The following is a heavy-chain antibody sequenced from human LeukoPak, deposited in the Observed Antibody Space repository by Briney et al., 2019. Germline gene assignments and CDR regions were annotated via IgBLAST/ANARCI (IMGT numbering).Heavy chain of an antibody. J-gene: IGHJ4*02. CDR2: IYTSGST. CDR1: GGSISSGSYY. Sequence: PSQTLSLTCTVSGGSISSGSYYWSWIRQPAGKGLEWIGRIYTSGSTNYIPSLKSRVTISVDTSKNQFSLKLSSVTAADTAVYYCAREGPPEGGRAEFDYWGQGTLVTVSS. V-gene: IGHV4-61*02. D-gene: IGHD1-26*01. CDR3: AREGPPEGGRAEFDY.